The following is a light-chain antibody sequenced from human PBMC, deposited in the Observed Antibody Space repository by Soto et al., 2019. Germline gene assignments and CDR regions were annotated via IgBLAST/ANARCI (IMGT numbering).Light chain of an antibody. Sequence: ETVLTQSPDTLSLSPGERATLSCRASQSVTSDYLAWYQQKAGQAPRLLIYGASSRATGIPDRFCGSGSGTDFSLTISRLEPEDSATYYCQQTYSSPQTFGQGTKLEIK. J-gene: IGKJ2*01. V-gene: IGKV3-20*01. CDR2: GAS. CDR3: QQTYSSPQT. CDR1: QSVTSDY.